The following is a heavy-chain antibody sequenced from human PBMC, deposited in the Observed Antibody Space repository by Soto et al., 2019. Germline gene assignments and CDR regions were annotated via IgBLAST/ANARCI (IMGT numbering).Heavy chain of an antibody. V-gene: IGHV1-69*02. CDR3: AGGDYDSSGYYGY. CDR2: IIPILGIA. D-gene: IGHD3-22*01. Sequence: QVQLVQSGAEVKKPGSLVKVSCKASGGTFSSYTISWVRQAPGQGLEWMGRIIPILGIANYAQKFQGRVTITADKSTSTAYMELSSLRSEDTAVYYCAGGDYDSSGYYGYWGQGTLVTVSS. CDR1: GGTFSSYT. J-gene: IGHJ4*02.